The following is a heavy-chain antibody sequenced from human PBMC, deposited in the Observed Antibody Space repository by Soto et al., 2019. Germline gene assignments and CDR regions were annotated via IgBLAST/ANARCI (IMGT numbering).Heavy chain of an antibody. D-gene: IGHD2-15*01. J-gene: IGHJ4*02. CDR2: AAYSGGT. V-gene: IGHV4-39*01. CDR1: GGSIANNNYF. CDR3: AKVVVGATSHSDFDS. Sequence: QLQLQESGPGLVRPSETLSLTCTVSGGSIANNNYFWGWVRQPPGKGLEWIGSAAYSGGTYKNTSLKRRVTVAVDTSKNQSSLKLTSVTAAATAVYYCAKVVVGATSHSDFDSWGQGTLVTVSS.